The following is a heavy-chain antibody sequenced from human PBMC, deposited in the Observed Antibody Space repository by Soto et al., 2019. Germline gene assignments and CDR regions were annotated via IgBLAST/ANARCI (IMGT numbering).Heavy chain of an antibody. J-gene: IGHJ5*02. V-gene: IGHV1-18*01. Sequence: QVQLVQSGAEVKKPGASVKVSCKPSGYTFSSHGLSWVRQAPGQGLEWLGWISTWSGDTNYAQKFQGRVTMTIDRGTSTAYMEVKRLRSDDTAVYYCARDYTITREDCFDPWGQGTLVTVSS. D-gene: IGHD3-10*01. CDR2: ISTWSGDT. CDR3: ARDYTITREDCFDP. CDR1: GYTFSSHG.